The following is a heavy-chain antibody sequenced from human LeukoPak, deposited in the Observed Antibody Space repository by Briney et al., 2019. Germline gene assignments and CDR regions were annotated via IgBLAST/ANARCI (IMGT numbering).Heavy chain of an antibody. D-gene: IGHD4-17*01. Sequence: PSETLSLTCAVSDDSLSSHYWTWIRQPPGKGLEWIGYISYIGSTNYNPSLKSRVTISIDTSKNQFSLKLSSVTAADTAVYYCARDLVTVTKGFDIWGQGTMVSVS. CDR2: ISYIGST. CDR1: DDSLSSHY. V-gene: IGHV4-59*11. J-gene: IGHJ3*02. CDR3: ARDLVTVTKGFDI.